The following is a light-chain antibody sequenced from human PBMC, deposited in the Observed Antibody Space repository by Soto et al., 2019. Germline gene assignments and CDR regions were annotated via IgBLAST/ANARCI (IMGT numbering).Light chain of an antibody. CDR1: SSDVGAYNY. CDR2: DVS. Sequence: QSALTQPASVSGSPGQSITISCTGTSSDVGAYNYVSWYQQHPGKAPKLMIFDVSDRPSGVSNRFSGSKSGDTASLTISGLQDEDEADYYCSSYRSGTTLVFGGGTKLPS. J-gene: IGLJ2*01. CDR3: SSYRSGTTLV. V-gene: IGLV2-14*01.